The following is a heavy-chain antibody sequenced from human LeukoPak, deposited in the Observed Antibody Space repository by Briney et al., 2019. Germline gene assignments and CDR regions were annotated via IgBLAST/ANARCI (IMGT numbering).Heavy chain of an antibody. D-gene: IGHD3-10*01. J-gene: IGHJ4*02. CDR2: SRHKGNNYAT. CDR3: VAMLRGVGH. Sequence: GGSLRLSCAASGFTFSDHFMDWVRQAPGKGLEWVGRSRHKGNNYATQYAASVKDRFTISRDDSKNSLHLQMNSLKTEDTAVYFCVAMLRGVGHWGQGTLVTVSS. V-gene: IGHV3-72*01. CDR1: GFTFSDHF.